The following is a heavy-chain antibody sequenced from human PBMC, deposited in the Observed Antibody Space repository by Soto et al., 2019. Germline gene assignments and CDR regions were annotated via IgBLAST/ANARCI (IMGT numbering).Heavy chain of an antibody. CDR3: VRGYHSFDV. CDR2: SRNKAKSYTT. CDR1: GFTFSDHY. D-gene: IGHD1-1*01. Sequence: EVQLVESGGSLVQPGGSLRLSCAASGFTFSDHYMDWVRQAPGKGLEWVARSRNKAKSYTTVYAASVKDRFTISRDESKNSLYLEMSSLKAEDTAVYFCVRGYHSFDVWGRWTMVTVSS. V-gene: IGHV3-72*01. J-gene: IGHJ3*01.